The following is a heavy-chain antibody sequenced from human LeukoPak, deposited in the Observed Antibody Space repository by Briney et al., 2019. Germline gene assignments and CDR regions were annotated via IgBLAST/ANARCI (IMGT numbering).Heavy chain of an antibody. CDR3: ATGGGWYFDY. CDR1: GFTFSNYW. CDR2: IGQDGSEN. D-gene: IGHD6-19*01. V-gene: IGHV3-7*01. Sequence: QRGESLRLSCAASGFTFSNYWMNWVRQAPGKGLEWVASIGQDGSENYYVDSVKGRFTISRDNAKNSLYLQMNSLGVEDTAVYYCATGGGWYFDYWGQGALITASS. J-gene: IGHJ4*02.